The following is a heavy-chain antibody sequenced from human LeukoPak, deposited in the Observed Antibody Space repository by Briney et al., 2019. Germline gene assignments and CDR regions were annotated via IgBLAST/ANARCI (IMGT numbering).Heavy chain of an antibody. V-gene: IGHV3-21*01. J-gene: IGHJ6*03. CDR1: GFTLSTYS. CDR3: ARVRRETKRSSGRTTEYSYYYHMDV. CDR2: ISSSSSYI. Sequence: GGSLRLSCAASGFTLSTYSMNWVRQAPGKGLEWVSSISSSSSYIYYADSVKGRFTISRDNAKKSLYLQMNSLRAEDTAVYFCARVRRETKRSSGRTTEYSYYYHMDVWGKGATVTVSS. D-gene: IGHD1/OR15-1a*01.